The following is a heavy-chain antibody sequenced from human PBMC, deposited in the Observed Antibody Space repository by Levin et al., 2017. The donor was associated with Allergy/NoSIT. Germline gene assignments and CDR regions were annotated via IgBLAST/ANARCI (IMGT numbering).Heavy chain of an antibody. D-gene: IGHD6-19*01. CDR3: AKDVYGSGWYPLGNDAFEM. J-gene: IGHJ3*02. CDR2: ISSTSSTI. Sequence: GASVKVSCAASEFTFSSFSMNWVRQAPGKGLEWVSYISSTSSTIYYADSVKGRFTISRDNSKNTLDLQMNSLRAEDTAVYYCAKDVYGSGWYPLGNDAFEMWGQGTKVSVSS. CDR1: EFTFSSFS. V-gene: IGHV3-48*01.